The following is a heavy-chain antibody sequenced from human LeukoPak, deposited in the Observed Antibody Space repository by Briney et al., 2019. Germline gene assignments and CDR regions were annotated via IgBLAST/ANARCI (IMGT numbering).Heavy chain of an antibody. CDR3: ARGVDL. CDR2: IYHSGSP. V-gene: IGHV4-34*01. Sequence: SETLSLTCGVSSGSLSGYYWRWIRQPPGAGLEWLGEIYHSGSPNYNPSLKSRVTISGDTSKKQFSLNLKSVTAADTGVYYCARGVDLWGRGTPVTVSS. CDR1: SGSLSGYY. J-gene: IGHJ2*01.